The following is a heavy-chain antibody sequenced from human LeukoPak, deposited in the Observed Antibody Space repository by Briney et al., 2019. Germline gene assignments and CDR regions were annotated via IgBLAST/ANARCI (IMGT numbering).Heavy chain of an antibody. Sequence: PSETLSLTCTVSGGSISSYYWSWIRQPPGKGLEWIGYIYYSGSTNYNPSLKSRVTISVDTSKNQFSLKLSSVTAADTAVYYCARGLLTVVTPGYYYYYGMDVWGQGTTVTVSS. CDR3: ARGLLTVVTPGYYYYYGMDV. CDR2: IYYSGST. D-gene: IGHD4-23*01. CDR1: GGSISSYY. V-gene: IGHV4-59*01. J-gene: IGHJ6*02.